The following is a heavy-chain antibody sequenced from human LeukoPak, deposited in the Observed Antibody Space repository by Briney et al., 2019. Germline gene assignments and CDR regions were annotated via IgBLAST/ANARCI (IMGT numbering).Heavy chain of an antibody. V-gene: IGHV4-28*03. Sequence: SETLSLTCAVSGFSISSNNWWGWIWQPPGQGLEWIGYIYYDGNTYYNPSLKSRVAMSVDKSKNQFSLKLSSVTAADTAVYYCARVASGDSSSWYDYWGQGTLVTVSS. D-gene: IGHD6-13*01. J-gene: IGHJ4*02. CDR2: IYYDGNT. CDR3: ARVASGDSSSWYDY. CDR1: GFSISSNNW.